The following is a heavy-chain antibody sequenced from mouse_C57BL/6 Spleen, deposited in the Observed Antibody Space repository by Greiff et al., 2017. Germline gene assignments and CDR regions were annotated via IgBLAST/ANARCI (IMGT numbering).Heavy chain of an antibody. D-gene: IGHD2-4*01. Sequence: VQLQQSGAELARPGASVKLSCKASGYTFTSYGISWVKQRTGQGLEWIGEIYPRSGNTYYNEKFKGKATLTADKSSSTAYMELRSLTSEDSAVYFCTRNYDYDPWLAYWGQGTLVTVSA. CDR2: IYPRSGNT. CDR1: GYTFTSYG. J-gene: IGHJ3*01. CDR3: TRNYDYDPWLAY. V-gene: IGHV1-81*01.